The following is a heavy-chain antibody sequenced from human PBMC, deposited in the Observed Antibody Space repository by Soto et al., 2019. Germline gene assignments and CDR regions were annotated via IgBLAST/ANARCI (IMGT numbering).Heavy chain of an antibody. V-gene: IGHV3-30*18. Sequence: QVQLVESGGGVVQPGRSLRLSCAASGFSFSTYGMHWVRQAPGKGLEWVAVVSFDAKNKYYIDSVEGRFTISRDNLKNMLYLQMNSLRREDTAVYYCAKESVESTYSYYGMDVWGPGTTVTVSS. CDR3: AKESVESTYSYYGMDV. J-gene: IGHJ6*02. CDR2: VSFDAKNK. CDR1: GFSFSTYG. D-gene: IGHD4-4*01.